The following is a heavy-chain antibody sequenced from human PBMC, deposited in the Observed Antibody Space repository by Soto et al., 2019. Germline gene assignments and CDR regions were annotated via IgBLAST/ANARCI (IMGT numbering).Heavy chain of an antibody. V-gene: IGHV3-23*01. D-gene: IGHD4-17*01. CDR3: ATAMTTVTTACDY. CDR1: GFTFSSYA. CDR2: LSSSGGST. J-gene: IGHJ4*02. Sequence: GGSLRLSCAASGFTFSSYAMNWVRQAPGKGLEWVSGLSSSGGSTYYADSVKGRFTISRDNSKNTLYLRMSSLRVEDTAVYYCATAMTTVTTACDYWGQGTLVTVSS.